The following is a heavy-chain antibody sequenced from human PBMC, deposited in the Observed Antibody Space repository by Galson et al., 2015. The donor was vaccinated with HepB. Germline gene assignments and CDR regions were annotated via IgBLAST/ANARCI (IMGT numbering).Heavy chain of an antibody. CDR1: GYTFTSYD. J-gene: IGHJ5*02. CDR2: MNPNSGNT. D-gene: IGHD3-16*01. Sequence: SVKVSCKASGYTFTSYDINWVRQATGQGLEWMGWMNPNSGNTGYAQKFQGRVTMTRNTSISTAYMELSSLRSEDTAVYHRARGSVRGWDGFDPWGQGTLVTVSS. CDR3: ARGSVRGWDGFDP. V-gene: IGHV1-8*01.